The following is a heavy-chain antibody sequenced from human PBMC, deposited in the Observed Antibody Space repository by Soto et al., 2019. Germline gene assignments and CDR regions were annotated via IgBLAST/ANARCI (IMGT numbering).Heavy chain of an antibody. CDR1: GFSLSTSGVG. D-gene: IGHD3-10*01. CDR2: IYWDDEK. CDR3: AHRAYFDSGKQFDY. J-gene: IGHJ4*02. V-gene: IGHV2-5*02. Sequence: QITLKESGPTLVKPTQTLTLTCTFSGFSLSTSGVGVGWIRQPPGKALEWLAIIYWDDEKRYSPSLKTSLTVTKDTSKNQVVLTMTNVDPVDTATYYCAHRAYFDSGKQFDYWGQGTLVSVSS.